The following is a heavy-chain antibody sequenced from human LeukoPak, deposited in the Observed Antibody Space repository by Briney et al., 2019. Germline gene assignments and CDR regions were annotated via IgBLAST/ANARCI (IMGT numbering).Heavy chain of an antibody. CDR3: ARLPRGYYGDYQIDY. Sequence: SETLSLTCTVSGDSISSRSTYYWGWIRQPPGKGLEWIGAISYTGTTFYNPSLKSRVTISVDTSKNQFSLRVSSVTAADTAVYYCARLPRGYYGDYQIDYWGQGTLVTVSS. D-gene: IGHD4-17*01. CDR2: ISYTGTT. V-gene: IGHV4-39*01. CDR1: GDSISSRSTYY. J-gene: IGHJ4*02.